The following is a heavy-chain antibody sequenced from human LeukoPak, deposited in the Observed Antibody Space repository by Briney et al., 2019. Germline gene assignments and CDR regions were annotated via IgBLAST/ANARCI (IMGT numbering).Heavy chain of an antibody. V-gene: IGHV1-69*05. CDR1: GGTFSIYA. J-gene: IGHJ4*02. CDR3: ARGPTGLSYFDL. Sequence: SVKVSCKPSGGTFSIYAVSWVRQAPGQGPEWRGRIIPIFGITNYAQKFEGRVTITTDESKSTVYMELRSLTSADAAVFFCARGPTGLSYFDLWGQGTQVSVSS. CDR2: IIPIFGIT. D-gene: IGHD3-9*01.